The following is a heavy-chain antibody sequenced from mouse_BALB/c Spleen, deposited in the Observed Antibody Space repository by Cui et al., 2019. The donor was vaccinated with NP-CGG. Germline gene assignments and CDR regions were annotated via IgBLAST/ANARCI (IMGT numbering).Heavy chain of an antibody. CDR2: IDPNSGGT. J-gene: IGHJ2*01. CDR1: GYTFTSYW. D-gene: IGHD1-1*01. CDR3: VRYDYYGSSYFDY. Sequence: QVKLQQPVTEFVKPGASVKLSCKASGYTFTSYWMHWVKQRPGRGLEWIGRIDPNSGGTKYNEKFKSKATLTVDKPSSTAYMKLSSLTSEDSAVYYCVRYDYYGSSYFDYWGQGTTLTVSS. V-gene: IGHV1-72*01.